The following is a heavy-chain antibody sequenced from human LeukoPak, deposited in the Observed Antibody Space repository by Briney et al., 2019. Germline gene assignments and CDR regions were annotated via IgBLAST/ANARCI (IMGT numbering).Heavy chain of an antibody. CDR2: IHYSGST. CDR1: GGSISSQY. Sequence: PSQTLSLTCTVSGGSISSQYWSWIRQPPGKGLEWIGYIHYSGSTNYDPSLKSRVTISRDTSKNQFSLKLSSVTAADTAVYYCARVPYYGDYSYSFDEWGQGTLVTVSS. V-gene: IGHV4-59*11. D-gene: IGHD4-17*01. J-gene: IGHJ4*02. CDR3: ARVPYYGDYSYSFDE.